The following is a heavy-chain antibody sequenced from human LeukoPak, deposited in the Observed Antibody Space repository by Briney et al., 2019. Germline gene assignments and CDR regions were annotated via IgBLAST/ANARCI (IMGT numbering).Heavy chain of an antibody. J-gene: IGHJ3*02. Sequence: GGSLRLSCAASGFTFSTYSMNWVRQAPGKGLEWVSSISSSSAYIYYADSVKGRFTISRDNAKSSLYLQMNSLRGEDTAVYYCARTQLDLDGFDIWGQGTTVTVSS. D-gene: IGHD1-1*01. CDR1: GFTFSTYS. V-gene: IGHV3-21*01. CDR3: ARTQLDLDGFDI. CDR2: ISSSSAYI.